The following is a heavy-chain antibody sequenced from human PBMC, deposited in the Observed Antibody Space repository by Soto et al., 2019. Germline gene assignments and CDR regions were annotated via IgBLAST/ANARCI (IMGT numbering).Heavy chain of an antibody. CDR3: ARWAAGYYDFWSGYYRRVYGMDV. CDR2: INHSGST. V-gene: IGHV4-34*01. J-gene: IGHJ6*02. D-gene: IGHD3-3*01. Sequence: SETLSLTCAAYGGSFSGYYWSWIRQPPGKGLEWIGEINHSGSTNYNPSLKSRVTISVDTSKNQFSLKLSSVTATDTAVYYCARWAAGYYDFWSGYYRRVYGMDVWGQGTTVTVSS. CDR1: GGSFSGYY.